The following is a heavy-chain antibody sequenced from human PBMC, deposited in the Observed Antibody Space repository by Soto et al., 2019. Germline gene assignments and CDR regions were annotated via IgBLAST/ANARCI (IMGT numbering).Heavy chain of an antibody. CDR3: ARDQGGSYDSWFDP. Sequence: EVQVVESGGGLVKPGGSLRLSCTFTFSMYSMNWVRQAPGKGLEWVASISSGSAYIKYAESVKGRFTISRDNAKNSLHLPMNSQRAEDTAIYHCARDQGGSYDSWFDPWGQGTLVTVSS. V-gene: IGHV3-21*06. CDR1: TFSMYS. CDR2: ISSGSAYI. D-gene: IGHD1-26*01. J-gene: IGHJ5*02.